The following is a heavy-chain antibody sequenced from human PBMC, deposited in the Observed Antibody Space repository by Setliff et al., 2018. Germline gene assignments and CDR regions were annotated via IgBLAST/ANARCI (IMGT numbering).Heavy chain of an antibody. D-gene: IGHD6-19*01. J-gene: IGHJ4*02. Sequence: GGSLRLSCAASGSTFSTYWMSWVRQVPGKGLEWVANLKEDGSVKYYVDSVKGRFTISRDNAKKSLYLQMNSLRAEDTAVYYCARDPGWKQFDYWGQGTLVTVSS. CDR1: GSTFSTYW. V-gene: IGHV3-7*03. CDR2: LKEDGSVK. CDR3: ARDPGWKQFDY.